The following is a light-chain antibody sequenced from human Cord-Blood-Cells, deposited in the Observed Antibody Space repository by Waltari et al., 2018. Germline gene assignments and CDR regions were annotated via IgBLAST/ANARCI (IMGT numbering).Light chain of an antibody. V-gene: IGLV1-47*01. CDR2: RNN. Sequence: QSVLTQPPSASGTPGQRVTISCSGSSSNIGSNYVYWYQQLPGPAPKLPIYRNNQRPAGVPDRFSGSKSGTSASLAIRGLRSEDEADYYCAAWDDSLSGWVFGGGTKLTVL. J-gene: IGLJ3*02. CDR3: AAWDDSLSGWV. CDR1: SSNIGSNY.